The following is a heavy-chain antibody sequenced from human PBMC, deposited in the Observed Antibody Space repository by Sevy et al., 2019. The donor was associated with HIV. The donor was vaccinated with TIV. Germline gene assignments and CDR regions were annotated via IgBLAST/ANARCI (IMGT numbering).Heavy chain of an antibody. V-gene: IGHV3-21*01. CDR3: TRDHYGSSWFATRVMDV. Sequence: GGSLRLSCAASGFTFRSYNMNWVRQAPGKELEWVSSISSSSSYIYYADSVRGRFTISRDNAKSSLYLQMNSLRAEDMALYYCTRDHYGSSWFATRVMDVWGQGTTVTVSS. D-gene: IGHD6-13*01. J-gene: IGHJ6*02. CDR2: ISSSSSYI. CDR1: GFTFRSYN.